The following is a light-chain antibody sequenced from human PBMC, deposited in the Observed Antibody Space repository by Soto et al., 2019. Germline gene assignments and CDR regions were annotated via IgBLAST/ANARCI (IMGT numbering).Light chain of an antibody. CDR3: SSYTTSTTLV. V-gene: IGLV2-14*03. Sequence: QSALTQPASVSGSPGQSITISCTGTSNDVGGYNYVSWYQQHPGKAPKLIIYDVSNRPSGVSNRFSGSRSGYTASLTISGLQAEDEADYYCSSYTTSTTLVFGGGTKVTVL. CDR2: DVS. CDR1: SNDVGGYNY. J-gene: IGLJ2*01.